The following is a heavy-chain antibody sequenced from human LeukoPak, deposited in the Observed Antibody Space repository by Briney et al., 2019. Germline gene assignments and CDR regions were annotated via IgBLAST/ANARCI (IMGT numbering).Heavy chain of an antibody. V-gene: IGHV3-21*01. CDR1: GFTFSSYS. D-gene: IGHD2-15*01. CDR2: ISSSSNYI. Sequence: KPGGSLRLSCAVSGFTFSSYSMSWVRQAPGKGLEWVSSISSSSNYIYYADSVKGRFTISRDNAKNSLYLQMNSLRAEDTAVYYCARDPGGCSGGSCYSRLDYWGQGTLVTVSS. CDR3: ARDPGGCSGGSCYSRLDY. J-gene: IGHJ4*02.